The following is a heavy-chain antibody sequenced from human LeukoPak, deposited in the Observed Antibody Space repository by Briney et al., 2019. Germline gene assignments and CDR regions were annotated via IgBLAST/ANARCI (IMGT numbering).Heavy chain of an antibody. CDR1: GGSFSGYY. D-gene: IGHD6-6*01. Sequence: SETLSLTCAVYGGSFSGYYWSWIRQPPGKGLEWIGEINHSGSTNYNPSLKSRVTISVDTSKNQFSLKLSSVTAADTAVYYCARGFPSSSRWFDPWGQGTLVTVSS. CDR3: ARGFPSSSRWFDP. CDR2: INHSGST. V-gene: IGHV4-34*01. J-gene: IGHJ5*02.